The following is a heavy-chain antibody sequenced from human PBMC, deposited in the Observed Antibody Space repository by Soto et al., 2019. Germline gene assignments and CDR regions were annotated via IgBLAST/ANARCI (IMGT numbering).Heavy chain of an antibody. CDR1: GYTFTSYD. V-gene: IGHV1-8*01. D-gene: IGHD3-3*01. CDR3: ARDVLDYDFWSGWWFDP. Sequence: ASVKVSCKASGYTFTSYDINWVRQATGQGLEWMGWMNPNSGNTGYAQKFQGRVTMTRNTSISTAYMELSSLRSEDTAVYYCARDVLDYDFWSGWWFDPWGQGTLVTVSS. CDR2: MNPNSGNT. J-gene: IGHJ5*02.